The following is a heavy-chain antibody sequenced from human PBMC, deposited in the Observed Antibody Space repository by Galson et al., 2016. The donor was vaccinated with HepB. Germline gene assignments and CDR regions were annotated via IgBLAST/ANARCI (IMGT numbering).Heavy chain of an antibody. CDR3: ARVPWFRSLSNADDC. CDR2: IIPIFRTA. CDR1: GDTFSNYA. J-gene: IGHJ4*02. D-gene: IGHD3-10*01. Sequence: SVKVSCKASGDTFSNYAISWLRQAPGQGLEWMGGIIPIFRTATYAQTFQDRLTITADDSTSTAYMELSSLVSEDTALYFCARVPWFRSLSNADDCWGQGTLVTVSS. V-gene: IGHV1-69*13.